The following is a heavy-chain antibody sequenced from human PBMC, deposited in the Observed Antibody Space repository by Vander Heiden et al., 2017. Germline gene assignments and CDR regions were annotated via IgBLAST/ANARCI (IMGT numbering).Heavy chain of an antibody. CDR2: ISGASDNT. Sequence: EVQLLESGGGLEQPGGSVRLSCVASGFIFSSYAMTWVRQGPGKGLEWVSAISGASDNTYFADSVQGRFTISRDNSRNTLYLQMHSLRAEDTAVYYCARVRGGYYFDYWGQGTLVTVSS. CDR3: ARVRGGYYFDY. D-gene: IGHD3-10*01. V-gene: IGHV3-23*01. CDR1: GFIFSSYA. J-gene: IGHJ4*02.